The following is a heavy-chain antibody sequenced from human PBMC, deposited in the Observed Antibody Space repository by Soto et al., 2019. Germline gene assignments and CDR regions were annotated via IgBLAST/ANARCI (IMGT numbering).Heavy chain of an antibody. CDR2: IIPIFGTA. V-gene: IGHV1-69*13. J-gene: IGHJ4*02. Sequence: ASVKVSCKASGGTFSSYAISWVRQAPGQGLEWMGGIIPIFGTANYAQKFQGRVTITADESTSTAYMELSSLRSEDTAVYYCARTGGPAAAIGRLDYWGQGTLVTVSS. CDR1: GGTFSSYA. CDR3: ARTGGPAAAIGRLDY. D-gene: IGHD2-2*01.